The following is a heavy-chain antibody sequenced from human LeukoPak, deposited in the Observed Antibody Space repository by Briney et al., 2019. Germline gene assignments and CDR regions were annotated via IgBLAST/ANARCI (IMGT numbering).Heavy chain of an antibody. D-gene: IGHD4-17*01. CDR1: GFTFSSYA. CDR3: ARSVSFGDPFDY. Sequence: GGSLRLSCAASGFTFSSYAMSWVRQAPGKGLERVSVIYSGGSTYYADSVKGRFTISRDNSKNTLYLQMNSLRAEDTAVYYCARSVSFGDPFDYWGQGTLVTVSS. CDR2: IYSGGST. V-gene: IGHV3-66*01. J-gene: IGHJ4*02.